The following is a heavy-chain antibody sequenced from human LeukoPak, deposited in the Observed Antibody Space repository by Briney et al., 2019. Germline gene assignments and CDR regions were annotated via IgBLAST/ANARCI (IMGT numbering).Heavy chain of an antibody. CDR1: GFTVSSNY. V-gene: IGHV3-53*01. CDR2: IYSGGST. CDR3: ARDTPSSGFDY. Sequence: GGSLRLSCAASGFTVSSNYMSWIRQAPGKGLEWVSVIYSGGSTYYADSVKGRFTISRDNSKNTVNLQMNSLRPEDTAVYYCARDTPSSGFDYWGQGTQVTVSS. D-gene: IGHD3-10*01. J-gene: IGHJ4*02.